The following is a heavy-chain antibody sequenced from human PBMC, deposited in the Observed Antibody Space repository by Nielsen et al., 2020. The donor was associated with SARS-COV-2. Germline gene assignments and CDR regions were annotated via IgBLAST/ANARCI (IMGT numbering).Heavy chain of an antibody. Sequence: ASVKVSCKASGYTFTSYGISWVRQAPGQGLEWMGWISAYNGNTNYAQKLQGRVTMTTDTSTSTAYMELRSLRSDDTAVYYCARDRGPYNSYYYMDVWGRGTTVTVSS. CDR2: ISAYNGNT. J-gene: IGHJ6*03. V-gene: IGHV1-18*04. CDR1: GYTFTSYG. CDR3: ARDRGPYNSYYYMDV.